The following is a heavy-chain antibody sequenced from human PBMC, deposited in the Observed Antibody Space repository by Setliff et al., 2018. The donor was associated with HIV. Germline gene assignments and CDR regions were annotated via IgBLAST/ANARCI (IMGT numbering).Heavy chain of an antibody. CDR2: ISPNSGGT. CDR1: GYSFTDYY. D-gene: IGHD3-10*01. Sequence: ASVKVSCKASGYSFTDYYIHWVRQAPGQGLEWVGRISPNSGGTNYAVKFQGRVTMTRDTSITTVYMEVSRLTFDDTAFYYCAKVGDYSGFGEFAALDSWGQGTLVTVYS. J-gene: IGHJ4*02. CDR3: AKVGDYSGFGEFAALDS. V-gene: IGHV1-2*06.